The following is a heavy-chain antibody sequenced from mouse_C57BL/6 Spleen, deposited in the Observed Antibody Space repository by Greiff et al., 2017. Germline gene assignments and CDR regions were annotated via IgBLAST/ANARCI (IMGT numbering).Heavy chain of an antibody. CDR3: AIYGNYEDY. J-gene: IGHJ2*01. CDR1: GYAFTNYL. V-gene: IGHV1-54*01. Sequence: VQGVESGAELVRPGPSVKVSCKASGYAFTNYLIEWVKQRPGQGLEWIGVINPGSGGTNYNEKFKGKPTLTADKSSSTAYMQLTSLTSEDSAVYFCAIYGNYEDYWGPGTTLTVSS. D-gene: IGHD2-1*01. CDR2: INPGSGGT.